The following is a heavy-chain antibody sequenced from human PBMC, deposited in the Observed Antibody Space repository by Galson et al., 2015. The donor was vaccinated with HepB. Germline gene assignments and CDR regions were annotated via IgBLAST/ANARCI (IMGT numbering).Heavy chain of an antibody. V-gene: IGHV3-23*01. CDR1: GFTFSSYA. D-gene: IGHD3-22*01. Sequence: SLRLSCAASGFTFSSYAMSWVRQAPGKGLEWVSAISGSGGSTYYADSVKGRSTISRDNSKNTLYLQMNSLRAEDTAVYYCAKGTMIVVVIPFDYWGQGTLVTVSS. CDR2: ISGSGGST. CDR3: AKGTMIVVVIPFDY. J-gene: IGHJ4*02.